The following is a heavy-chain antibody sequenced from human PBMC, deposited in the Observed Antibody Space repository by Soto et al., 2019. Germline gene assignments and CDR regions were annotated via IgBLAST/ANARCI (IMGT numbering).Heavy chain of an antibody. CDR3: ARGSMTGGYYYDSSGYYYKY. J-gene: IGHJ4*02. Sequence: SETLSLTCAVYGGSFSGYYWSWIRQPPGKGLEWIGEINHSGSTNYNPSLKSRVTISVDTSKNQFSLKLSSVTAADTAVYYCARGSMTGGYYYDSSGYYYKYWGQGTLVTVSS. V-gene: IGHV4-34*01. D-gene: IGHD3-22*01. CDR1: GGSFSGYY. CDR2: INHSGST.